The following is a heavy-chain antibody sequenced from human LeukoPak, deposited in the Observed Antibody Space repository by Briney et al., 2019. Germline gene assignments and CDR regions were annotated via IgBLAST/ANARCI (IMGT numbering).Heavy chain of an antibody. J-gene: IGHJ4*02. CDR3: AKDSSMVRGDYDYFDY. CDR2: ISDSGHRT. D-gene: IGHD3-10*01. CDR1: GFTFSDYV. V-gene: IGHV3-23*01. Sequence: PGGSLRLSCAASGFTFSDYVMGWVRQAPGKALEWVSGISDSGHRTYYADSVKGRFTISRDNSKNTLYLQMSSLRAEDTAVYYCAKDSSMVRGDYDYFDYWGQGTLVTVSS.